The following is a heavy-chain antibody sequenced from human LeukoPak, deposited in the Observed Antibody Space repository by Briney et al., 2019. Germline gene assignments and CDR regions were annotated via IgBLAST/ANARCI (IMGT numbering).Heavy chain of an antibody. CDR2: IIPIFGTA. Sequence: ASVKVSCKASGGTFSSYAISWVRQAPGQGLEWMGGIIPIFGTANYAQKFQGRVTITADESTSTAYMELSSLRSEDTAVYYCATLQDDIVVVPAAGGGNWFDPWGQGTLVTVSS. V-gene: IGHV1-69*13. CDR3: ATLQDDIVVVPAAGGGNWFDP. J-gene: IGHJ5*02. D-gene: IGHD2-2*01. CDR1: GGTFSSYA.